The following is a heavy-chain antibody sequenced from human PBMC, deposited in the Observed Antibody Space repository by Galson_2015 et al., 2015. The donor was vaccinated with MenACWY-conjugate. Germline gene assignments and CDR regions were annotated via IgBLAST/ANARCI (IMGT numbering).Heavy chain of an antibody. D-gene: IGHD1-26*01. CDR1: GFTFHKYA. J-gene: IGHJ4*02. V-gene: IGHV3-33*01. Sequence: SLRLSCAASGFTFHKYAMHWVRQAPGKGLEWVAVIWYDGSQRYYTDSVKGRFTISRDNSKTTAYLQMNSLRAEDTAMYFCFAINSGVDFWGQGTLVTVSS. CDR3: FAINSGVDF. CDR2: IWYDGSQR.